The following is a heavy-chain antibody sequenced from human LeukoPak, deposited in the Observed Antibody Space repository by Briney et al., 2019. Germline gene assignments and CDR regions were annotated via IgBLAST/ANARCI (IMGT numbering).Heavy chain of an antibody. CDR2: ISHSGST. CDR1: GGSFSGHY. Sequence: SETLSLTCAVYGGSFSGHYWSWIRQPPGKGLEWIGEISHSGSTNYNPSFSSRITISIDMSKNQLSLKLTSVTAADTAVYYCARNNWFDPWGQGTLVTVSS. CDR3: ARNNWFDP. V-gene: IGHV4-34*01. J-gene: IGHJ5*02.